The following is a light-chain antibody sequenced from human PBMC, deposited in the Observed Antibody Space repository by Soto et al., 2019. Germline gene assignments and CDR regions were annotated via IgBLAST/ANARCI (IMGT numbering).Light chain of an antibody. Sequence: EIVLTQSPGTLSLSPGERATLSCRASQSVSSSYLTWYQQKPGQTPRLLIYGASSRATGIPDRFSGSGSGTDFTLTISRLKPEDFAVYYCQQYGNSPYTFGQGTKLEIK. V-gene: IGKV3-20*01. CDR2: GAS. J-gene: IGKJ2*01. CDR1: QSVSSSY. CDR3: QQYGNSPYT.